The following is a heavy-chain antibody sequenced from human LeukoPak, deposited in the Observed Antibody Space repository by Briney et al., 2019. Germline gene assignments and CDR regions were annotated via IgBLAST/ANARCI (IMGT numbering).Heavy chain of an antibody. CDR3: ARPPGELYGAHAFDI. CDR1: GFTFSSYE. J-gene: IGHJ3*02. CDR2: ISSSSSTI. V-gene: IGHV3-48*01. D-gene: IGHD1-26*01. Sequence: GGSLRLSCAASGFTFSSYEMNWVRQAPGKGLEWVSYISSSSSTIYYADSVKGRFTISRDNAKNSLYLQMNSLRAEDTAVYYCARPPGELYGAHAFDIWGQGTMVTVSS.